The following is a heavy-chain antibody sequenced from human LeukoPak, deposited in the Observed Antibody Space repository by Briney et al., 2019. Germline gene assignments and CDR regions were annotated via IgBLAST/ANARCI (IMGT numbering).Heavy chain of an antibody. J-gene: IGHJ3*02. CDR2: IYYSGST. D-gene: IGHD2/OR15-2a*01. CDR1: GYSISSGYY. CDR3: ARGPYYADTPGAFDI. Sequence: SETLSLTCTVSGYSISSGYYWGWIRQPPGKGLEWIGYIYYSGSTNYNPSLKGRVTISVDTSKNQFSLKLSSVTAADTAVYYCARGPYYADTPGAFDIWGQGTMVTVSS. V-gene: IGHV4-38-2*02.